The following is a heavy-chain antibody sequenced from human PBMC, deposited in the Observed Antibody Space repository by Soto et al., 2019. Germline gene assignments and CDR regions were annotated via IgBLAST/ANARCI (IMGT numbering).Heavy chain of an antibody. CDR3: AKGPFDYYPYYGMDV. V-gene: IGHV3-23*01. Sequence: SMRLSCASCVCSFMSSAMSWVRQAPGKGLEWVSAISSSGGSTFYADSVKRRSSISRDNSKNTLYLQLNSLRAEDTAVYYCAKGPFDYYPYYGMDVWGQGTTVTV. J-gene: IGHJ6*02. CDR2: ISSSGGST. CDR1: VCSFMSSA.